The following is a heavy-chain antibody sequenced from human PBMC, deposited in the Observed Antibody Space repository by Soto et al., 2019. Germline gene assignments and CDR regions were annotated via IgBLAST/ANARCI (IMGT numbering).Heavy chain of an antibody. CDR2: ISSSGSTI. CDR3: ARDPQDYGDYRNKGDY. V-gene: IGHV3-11*01. Sequence: PGGSLRLSCAASGFTFSDYYMSWIRQAPGKGLEWVSYISSSGSTIYYADSVKGRFTISRDNAKNSLYLQMNSLRAEDTAVYYCARDPQDYGDYRNKGDYWGQGTLVTVSS. J-gene: IGHJ4*02. D-gene: IGHD4-17*01. CDR1: GFTFSDYY.